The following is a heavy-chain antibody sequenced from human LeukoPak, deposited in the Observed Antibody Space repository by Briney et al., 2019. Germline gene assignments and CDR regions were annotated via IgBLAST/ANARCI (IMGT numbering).Heavy chain of an antibody. J-gene: IGHJ5*02. CDR2: IKQDGSEK. V-gene: IGHV3-7*01. CDR3: ARYIVVVPAASAGWFDP. Sequence: QPGGSLRLSCAASGFTFSSYWMSWDRQAPGKGLEWVANIKQDGSEKYYVDSVKGRFTISRDNAKNSLYLQMNSLRAEDTAVYYCARYIVVVPAASAGWFDPWGQGTLVTVSS. CDR1: GFTFSSYW. D-gene: IGHD2-2*01.